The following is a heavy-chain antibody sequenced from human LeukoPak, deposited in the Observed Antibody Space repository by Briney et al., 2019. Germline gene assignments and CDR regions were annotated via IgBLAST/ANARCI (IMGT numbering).Heavy chain of an antibody. CDR3: AREIHDYSNYGGFDP. V-gene: IGHV1-69*04. Sequence: GSSVKVSCKASGGTFSSYAISWVRQAPGQGLEWMGRIIPILGIANYAQKFQGRVTITADKSTSTAYMELSSLRSDDTAVYYCAREIHDYSNYGGFDPWGQGTLVTVSS. CDR2: IIPILGIA. J-gene: IGHJ5*02. CDR1: GGTFSSYA. D-gene: IGHD4-11*01.